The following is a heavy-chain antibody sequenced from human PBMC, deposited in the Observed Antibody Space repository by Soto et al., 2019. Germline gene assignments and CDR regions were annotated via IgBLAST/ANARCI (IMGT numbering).Heavy chain of an antibody. Sequence: SETLSLTCTVSGGSISSGGYYWSWIRQHPGKGLEWIGYIYYSGSTYYNPSLKSRVTISVDTSKNQFSLKLSSVTAADTAVYYCARSKKVTMIVVGPDNWFDPWGQGTLVTVSS. V-gene: IGHV4-31*03. CDR2: IYYSGST. D-gene: IGHD3-22*01. CDR1: GGSISSGGYY. J-gene: IGHJ5*02. CDR3: ARSKKVTMIVVGPDNWFDP.